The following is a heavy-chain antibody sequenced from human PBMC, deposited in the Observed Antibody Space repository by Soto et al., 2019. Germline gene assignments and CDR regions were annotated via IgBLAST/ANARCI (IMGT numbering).Heavy chain of an antibody. Sequence: QVQLVESGGGVVQPGRSLRLSCAASGFTFSSYDMHWVRQAPGKGLEWVAVISYDGSNKYYADSVKGRFTISRDNSKNTQYLQMNSLRAEDTAVYYCARVLSGSSWTLYYYGMDVWGQGTTVTVSS. CDR3: ARVLSGSSWTLYYYGMDV. J-gene: IGHJ6*02. CDR2: ISYDGSNK. D-gene: IGHD6-13*01. V-gene: IGHV3-30-3*01. CDR1: GFTFSSYD.